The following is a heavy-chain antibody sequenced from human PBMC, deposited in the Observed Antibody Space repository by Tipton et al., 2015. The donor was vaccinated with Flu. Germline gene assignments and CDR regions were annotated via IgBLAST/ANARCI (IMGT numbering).Heavy chain of an antibody. CDR2: IYYSGST. CDR1: GGSISSSAYY. V-gene: IGHV4-39*07. Sequence: TLSLTCTVSGGSISSSAYYWGWIRQTPGKGLEWIGNIYYSGSTFYNPSLKSRVTISLDKSTNQFSLRVSSVTAADTAIYYCAIDDFGSSWYGYWGQGSLVTGS. J-gene: IGHJ4*02. D-gene: IGHD6-13*01. CDR3: AIDDFGSSWYGY.